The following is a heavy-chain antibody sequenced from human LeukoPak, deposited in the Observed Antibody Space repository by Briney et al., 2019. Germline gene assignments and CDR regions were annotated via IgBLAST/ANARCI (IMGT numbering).Heavy chain of an antibody. J-gene: IGHJ4*02. CDR1: GYTFTNYY. V-gene: IGHV1-46*01. CDR2: ITPSGGST. CDR3: ARGLPLGYCTYGVCYPPKHFDF. D-gene: IGHD2-8*01. Sequence: ASVKVSCKASGYTFTNYYMHWVRQAPGQGLEWLGLITPSGGSTWYAQKFQGRVTMTRDMSTSTDYMELSSLTSDDTAVYFCARGLPLGYCTYGVCYPPKHFDFWGQGTLVTVSS.